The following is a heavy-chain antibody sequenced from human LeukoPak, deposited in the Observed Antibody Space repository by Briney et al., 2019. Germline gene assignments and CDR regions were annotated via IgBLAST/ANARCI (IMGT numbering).Heavy chain of an antibody. D-gene: IGHD3-22*01. CDR3: ARVGGYYCDSSGSAFDI. CDR2: IYNGGST. V-gene: IGHV3-66*01. CDR1: GFTLSSNY. J-gene: IGHJ3*02. Sequence: GGSLRLSCAASGFTLSSNYMSWVRQAPGKGLEWVSGIYNGGSTYYPHSMKGRFTISRDNSKNTLYLLMNSLRADHTAVYYCARVGGYYCDSSGSAFDIWGQGTMVTVSS.